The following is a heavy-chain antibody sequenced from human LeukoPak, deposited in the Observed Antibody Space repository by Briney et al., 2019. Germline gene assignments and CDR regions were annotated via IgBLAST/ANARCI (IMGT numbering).Heavy chain of an antibody. CDR3: ARQRDYYDSSGSHGSAFDI. Sequence: SGPTLVNPTQTLTLTCTFSGFSLSTSGVGVGWIRQPPGKALEWLALIYWNDDKRYSPSLKSRLTITKDTSKNQVVLTMTNMDPVDTATYYCARQRDYYDSSGSHGSAFDIWGQGTMVTVSS. J-gene: IGHJ3*02. CDR2: IYWNDDK. D-gene: IGHD3-22*01. CDR1: GFSLSTSGVG. V-gene: IGHV2-5*01.